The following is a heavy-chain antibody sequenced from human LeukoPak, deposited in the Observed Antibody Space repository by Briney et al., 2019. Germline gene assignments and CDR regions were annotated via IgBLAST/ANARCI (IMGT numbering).Heavy chain of an antibody. V-gene: IGHV3-30*18. D-gene: IGHD3-10*01. J-gene: IGHJ3*02. CDR1: GFTFRHYG. CDR3: AKAGGSGSYYNEGDAFDI. CDR2: ISYDGSHK. Sequence: GGSLRLSCAASGFTFRHYGMHWVRQAPGKGLEWVAVISYDGSHKYYGDSVKGRFTISRDNSKNTLNLQMNSLSPEDTAVYYCAKAGGSGSYYNEGDAFDIWGQGTMVTVSS.